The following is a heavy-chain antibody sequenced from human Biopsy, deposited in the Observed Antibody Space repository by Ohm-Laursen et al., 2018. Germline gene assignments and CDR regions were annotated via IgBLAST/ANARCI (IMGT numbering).Heavy chain of an antibody. CDR1: GYTFTDYS. D-gene: IGHD3-10*01. V-gene: IGHV1-2*02. Sequence: GASVKVSCKASGYTFTDYSLHWVRQAPGQGLEWMGWVNPNSGATNYAQKFQGRVTMTSDTSISTAYIELRRLIPDDTAVYFCARDRMVTIITLVRADTFDIWGQGTLVSVSS. CDR3: ARDRMVTIITLVRADTFDI. J-gene: IGHJ3*02. CDR2: VNPNSGAT.